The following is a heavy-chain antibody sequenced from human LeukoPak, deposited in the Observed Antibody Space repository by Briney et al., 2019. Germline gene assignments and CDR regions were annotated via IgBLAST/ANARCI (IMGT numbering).Heavy chain of an antibody. D-gene: IGHD3-10*01. J-gene: IGHJ5*02. CDR2: IHHSGGT. V-gene: IGHV4-34*01. CDR1: GESMIGHY. CDR3: ARATASGSGRAYDR. Sequence: LETLSLTCAVYGESMIGHYWTWIRNPPGERLDWIGEIHHSGGTNSNPSLKNRVTMSIDMSKNQFSLKLNSVTAADTVVYFCARATASGSGRAYDRWAQGNLVPVSS.